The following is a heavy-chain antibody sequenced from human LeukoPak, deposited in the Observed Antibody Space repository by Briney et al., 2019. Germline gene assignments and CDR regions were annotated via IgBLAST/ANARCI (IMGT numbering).Heavy chain of an antibody. CDR2: ISISGSTI. CDR3: AKDIAAAGGPCAY. CDR1: GFTFSSYE. D-gene: IGHD6-13*01. J-gene: IGHJ4*02. Sequence: GGSLRLSCAASGFTFSSYEMNWVRQAPGKGLEWVSYISISGSTIHYADSVKGRFTISRDNSKNTVFLQMNSLRAEDTAVYYCAKDIAAAGGPCAYWGRGTLVTVSS. V-gene: IGHV3-48*03.